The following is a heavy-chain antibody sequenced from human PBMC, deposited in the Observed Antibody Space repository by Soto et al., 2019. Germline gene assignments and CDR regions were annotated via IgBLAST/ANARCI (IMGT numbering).Heavy chain of an antibody. V-gene: IGHV1-69*01. J-gene: IGHJ4*02. D-gene: IGHD3-16*01. Sequence: QEQLVQSGPEVKKPGSSVKVSCKDSGGLFSSFAISWVRQAPGQGLEWLGGILPVFGTTNYAEKFQGRVTITADESTNTAYMGLSSLRSGDTAMYYCGRGGGPYVWFNEFWGQGTLVTVTS. CDR3: GRGGGPYVWFNEF. CDR2: ILPVFGTT. CDR1: GGLFSSFA.